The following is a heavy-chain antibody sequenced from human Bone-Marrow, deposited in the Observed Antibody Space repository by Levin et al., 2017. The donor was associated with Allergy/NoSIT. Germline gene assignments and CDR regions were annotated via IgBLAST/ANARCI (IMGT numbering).Heavy chain of an antibody. CDR1: GFTFSNAW. V-gene: IGHV3-15*01. Sequence: KPGGSLRLSCAASGFTFSNAWMSWVRQAPGKGLEWVGRIKSKTDGGTRDYAAPVKGRFTISRDDSKNTVYLQMNSLKTEDTAVYYCTTANDWNDGVPFDYWGQGTLVTVSS. D-gene: IGHD1-1*01. J-gene: IGHJ4*02. CDR3: TTANDWNDGVPFDY. CDR2: IKSKTDGGTR.